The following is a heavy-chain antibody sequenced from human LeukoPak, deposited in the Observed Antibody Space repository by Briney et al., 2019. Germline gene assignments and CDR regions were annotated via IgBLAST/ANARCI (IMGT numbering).Heavy chain of an antibody. CDR3: AKVWVFINY. CDR1: GFTFRNYA. CDR2: ISGSADVS. Sequence: GGSLRLSCAASGFTFRNYAMSWVRQAPGKGLEWVSSISGSADVSYHADSVKGRFTISRDNSKSTLYLQMNSLRAEDTAVYYCAKVWVFINYWGQGTLVTVSS. V-gene: IGHV3-23*01. D-gene: IGHD3-10*01. J-gene: IGHJ4*02.